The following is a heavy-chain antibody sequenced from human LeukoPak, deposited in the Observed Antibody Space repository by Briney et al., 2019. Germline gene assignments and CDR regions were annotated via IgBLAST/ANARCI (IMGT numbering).Heavy chain of an antibody. CDR1: GYTFTNFG. Sequence: ASVKVSCKASGYTFTNFGIGWVRQAPGQGLEWMGGIIPIFGTANYAQKFQGRVTITADESTSTAYMELSSLRSEDTAVYYCAGRQQLGRGILYYGMDVWGQGTTVTVSS. CDR3: AGRQQLGRGILYYGMDV. V-gene: IGHV1-69*13. D-gene: IGHD6-13*01. CDR2: IIPIFGTA. J-gene: IGHJ6*02.